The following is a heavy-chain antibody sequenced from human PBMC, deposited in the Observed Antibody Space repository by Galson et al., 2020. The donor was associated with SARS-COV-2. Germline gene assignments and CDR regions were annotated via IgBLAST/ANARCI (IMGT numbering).Heavy chain of an antibody. V-gene: IGHV3-49*04. CDR1: GFTFGDYA. D-gene: IGHD1-26*01. J-gene: IGHJ4*02. CDR2: IRSKAYGGTT. Sequence: TGGSLRLSCTASGFTFGDYAMSWVRQAPGKGLEWVGFIRSKAYGGTTEYAASVKGRFTISRDDSKSIAYLQMNSLKTEDTAVYYCTRDRWELPLDYWGQGTRVTVSS. CDR3: TRDRWELPLDY.